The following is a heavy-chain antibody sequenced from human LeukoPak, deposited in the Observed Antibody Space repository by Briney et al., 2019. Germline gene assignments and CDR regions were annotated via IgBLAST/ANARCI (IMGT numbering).Heavy chain of an antibody. Sequence: SQTLSLTCTVSGGSISSGSYYWSWIRQPAGKGLEWIGRIYTSGSTNYNPSLKSRVTISVDTSKNQFSLKLSSMTAADTAVYYCARDGYYGSGTDYYYYYMDVWGKGTTVTISS. CDR3: ARDGYYGSGTDYYYYYMDV. CDR1: GGSISSGSYY. CDR2: IYTSGST. J-gene: IGHJ6*03. V-gene: IGHV4-61*02. D-gene: IGHD3-10*01.